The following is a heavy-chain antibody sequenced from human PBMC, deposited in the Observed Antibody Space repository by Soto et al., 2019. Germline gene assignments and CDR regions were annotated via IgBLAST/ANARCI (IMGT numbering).Heavy chain of an antibody. CDR2: INPNSGGT. J-gene: IGHJ4*02. CDR1: GYTFTGYY. V-gene: IGHV1-2*04. Sequence: QVQLVQSGAEVKKPGASVKVSCKASGYTFTGYYMHWVRQAPGQGLEWMGWINPNSGGTNYAQKVQGWVTMTRDTSISTAYMERSRLRSDDTAVYYCARDSASPGTTIDYWGQGTLVTVSS. CDR3: ARDSASPGTTIDY. D-gene: IGHD1-7*01.